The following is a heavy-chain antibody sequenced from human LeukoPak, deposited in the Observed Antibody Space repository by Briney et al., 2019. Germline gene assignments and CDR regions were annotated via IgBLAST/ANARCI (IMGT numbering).Heavy chain of an antibody. D-gene: IGHD3-10*01. V-gene: IGHV3-49*03. Sequence: PGRSLRLSCTTSGFTFGDYVMSWFRQAPGKGLEWIGFIRSKAYGGTTEYAASVIGRFTISRDDSKSIAYLQMNSLKTEDTAMYYCTRAATMVRGVMSPIGYWGQGTLVTVSS. CDR2: IRSKAYGGTT. CDR1: GFTFGDYV. J-gene: IGHJ4*02. CDR3: TRAATMVRGVMSPIGY.